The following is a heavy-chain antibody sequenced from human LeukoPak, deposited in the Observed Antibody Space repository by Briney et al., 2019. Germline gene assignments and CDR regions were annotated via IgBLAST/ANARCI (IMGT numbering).Heavy chain of an antibody. CDR1: GGSISSHY. D-gene: IGHD2-2*01. Sequence: PSETLSLTCTVSGGSISSHYWSWIRQSPGKGLEWIAYIYYSGSTNYNPSLKSRVTISLDTSKNQFSLKLSSVTAADTAVYYCARDTNFCSSTRCYGGFDPWGQGTLVTVSS. CDR3: ARDTNFCSSTRCYGGFDP. V-gene: IGHV4-59*11. CDR2: IYYSGST. J-gene: IGHJ5*02.